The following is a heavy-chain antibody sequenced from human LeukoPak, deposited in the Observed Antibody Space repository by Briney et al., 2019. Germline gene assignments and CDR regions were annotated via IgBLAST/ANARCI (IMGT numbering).Heavy chain of an antibody. D-gene: IGHD3-9*01. CDR3: ARGDNYDILTGYQTPSHLSDY. CDR1: GYTXTGYY. Sequence: GASVKVSCKASGYTXTGYYVHWVRQAPGQGLEWMGWINPNSGDTNFAQKFQGRVTMTRDTSISTAYMELSSLRSDDTAVYYCARGDNYDILTGYQTPSHLSDYWGQGTLVTVSS. J-gene: IGHJ4*02. CDR2: INPNSGDT. V-gene: IGHV1-2*02.